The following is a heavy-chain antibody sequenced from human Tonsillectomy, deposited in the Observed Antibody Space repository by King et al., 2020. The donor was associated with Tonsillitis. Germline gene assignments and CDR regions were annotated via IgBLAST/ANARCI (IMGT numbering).Heavy chain of an antibody. J-gene: IGHJ1*01. CDR2: ITSSSSYT. CDR1: GFTFNDYY. Sequence: QLVQSGGGLVKPGGSLRLSCAASGFTFNDYYMSWIRQAPGKGLEWISYITSSSSYTKYADSMKGRFTISRDNAKNSLYLQMNSVRAEDTAVYYCASTRLWELDHWGQGTLVTVSS. D-gene: IGHD2-21*01. V-gene: IGHV3-11*06. CDR3: ASTRLWELDH.